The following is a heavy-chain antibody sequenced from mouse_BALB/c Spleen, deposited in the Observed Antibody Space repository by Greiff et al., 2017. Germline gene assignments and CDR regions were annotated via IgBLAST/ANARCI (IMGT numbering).Heavy chain of an antibody. CDR1: GYTFTSYW. J-gene: IGHJ2*01. D-gene: IGHD2-14*01. CDR2: INPSTGYT. V-gene: IGHV1-7*01. Sequence: VQLQESGAELAKPGASVKMSCKASGYTFTSYWMHWVKQRPGQGLEWIGYINPSTGYTEYNQKFKDKAILTADKSSSTAYMQLSTLTSEVSEVYSCARDSRYDDFDYWGQGTTLTVSS. CDR3: ARDSRYDDFDY.